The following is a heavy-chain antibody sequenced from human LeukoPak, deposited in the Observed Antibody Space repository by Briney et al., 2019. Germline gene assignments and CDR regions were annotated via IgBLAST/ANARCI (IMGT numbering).Heavy chain of an antibody. Sequence: KSSETLSLTCTVSGYSISSGYYWGWIRQPPGKGLEWIGSIYHSGSTYYNPSLKSRVTISVDTSKNQFSLELSSVTAADTSVYYCARNIRRVGGAAAGTGGLPNWFDPWGQGTLVTVSS. CDR2: IYHSGST. J-gene: IGHJ5*02. CDR1: GYSISSGYY. V-gene: IGHV4-38-2*02. CDR3: ARNIRRVGGAAAGTGGLPNWFDP. D-gene: IGHD6-13*01.